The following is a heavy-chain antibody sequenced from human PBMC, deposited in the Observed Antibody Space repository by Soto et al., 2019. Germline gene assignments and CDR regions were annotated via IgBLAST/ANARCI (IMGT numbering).Heavy chain of an antibody. Sequence: GGSLRLSCAASGFTFSSYEMNWVRQAPGKGLEWVSYISSSGSTIYYADSVKGRFTISRDNAKNSLYLQMNSLRAEDTAVYYCARGGSNYVFDYWGQGTLVTVSS. J-gene: IGHJ4*02. CDR1: GFTFSSYE. CDR2: ISSSGSTI. D-gene: IGHD4-4*01. V-gene: IGHV3-48*03. CDR3: ARGGSNYVFDY.